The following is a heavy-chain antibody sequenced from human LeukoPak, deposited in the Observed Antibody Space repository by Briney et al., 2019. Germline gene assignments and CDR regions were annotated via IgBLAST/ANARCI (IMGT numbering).Heavy chain of an antibody. CDR1: GFTFSSYG. Sequence: GRSLRLSCAASGFTFSSYGMHWVRQAPGKGLEWVAVIWYDGSNKYYADSVRGRFTISRDNAKNSLYLQINSLRAEDTALYYCARAVCPTIKFCDSSYFMDVWGKGTTVNVS. CDR3: ARAVCPTIKFCDSSYFMDV. D-gene: IGHD6-6*01. CDR2: IWYDGSNK. V-gene: IGHV3-33*01. J-gene: IGHJ6*03.